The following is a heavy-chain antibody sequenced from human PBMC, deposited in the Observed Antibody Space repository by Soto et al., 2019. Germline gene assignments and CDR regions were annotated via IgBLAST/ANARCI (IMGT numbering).Heavy chain of an antibody. CDR1: GFTFSIYG. CDR3: AKELLDYYYGMDV. CDR2: ISYDGSNK. D-gene: IGHD2-15*01. V-gene: IGHV3-30*18. Sequence: GGSLRLSCAASGFTFSIYGMHWVRHAPGKGLEWVAVISYDGSNKYYADSVKGRFTISRDNSKNTLYLQMNSLRAEDTAVYYCAKELLDYYYGMDVWGQGTTVTVSS. J-gene: IGHJ6*02.